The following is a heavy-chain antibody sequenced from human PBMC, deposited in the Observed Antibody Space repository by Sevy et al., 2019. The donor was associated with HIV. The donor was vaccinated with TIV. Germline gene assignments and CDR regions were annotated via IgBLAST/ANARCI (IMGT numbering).Heavy chain of an antibody. CDR3: ARERNTYGQGYFDY. V-gene: IGHV3-11*06. CDR1: GFSFSDYY. CDR2: ISSRSTYI. Sequence: GGSLKLSCAVSGFSFSDYYMSWIRQAPGKGLEWVSDISSRSTYIKYADSVKGRFTISRDNAKNSLSLQMNSLRADDTAVYYCARERNTYGQGYFDYWGQGTLVTVSS. D-gene: IGHD1-1*01. J-gene: IGHJ4*02.